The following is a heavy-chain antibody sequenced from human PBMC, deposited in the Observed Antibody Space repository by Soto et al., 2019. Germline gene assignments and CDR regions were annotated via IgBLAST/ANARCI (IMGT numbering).Heavy chain of an antibody. J-gene: IGHJ4*02. CDR1: GFTFRSYG. CDR2: ISYDGSNE. V-gene: IGHV3-30*18. CDR3: AKGLSVIQPWVMDAY. D-gene: IGHD5-18*01. Sequence: QVQLVESGGGVVQPGRSLRLSCAASGFTFRSYGMHWVRQAPGKGLEWVAVISYDGSNEYYADSVKGRFTISRDNSKNTLYLQMNSLRGEDTAVYYCAKGLSVIQPWVMDAYWGQGTLVTVSS.